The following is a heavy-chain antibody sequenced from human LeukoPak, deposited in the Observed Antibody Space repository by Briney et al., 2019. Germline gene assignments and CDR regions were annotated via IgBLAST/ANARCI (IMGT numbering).Heavy chain of an antibody. D-gene: IGHD5-18*01. CDR3: ARAVDTTMVVSFDY. CDR2: INPIGGST. V-gene: IGHV1-46*01. Sequence: ASVKASCKASGYTFTSYYMHWVRQSPGQGFEWMGIINPIGGSTSYAQKFQGRVTVTRDTSTSTVYMELSSLRSEDMAVYYCARAVDTTMVVSFDYWGQGTLVTVSS. J-gene: IGHJ4*02. CDR1: GYTFTSYY.